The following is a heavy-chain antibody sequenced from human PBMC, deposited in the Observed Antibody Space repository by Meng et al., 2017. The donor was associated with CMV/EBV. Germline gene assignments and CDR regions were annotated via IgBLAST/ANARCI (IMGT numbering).Heavy chain of an antibody. CDR1: GGTFSSYA. CDR2: IIPIFGTA. J-gene: IGHJ4*02. CDR3: ASAPTYNYYDSSGYFGY. Sequence: QVQLVQSGAEVKKPGSSVKVSCKASGGTFSSYAISWVRQAPGQGLEWMGGIIPIFGTANYAQKFRGRVTITADKSTSTAYMELSSLRSEDTAVYYCASAPTYNYYDSSGYFGYWGQGTLVTVSS. V-gene: IGHV1-69*06. D-gene: IGHD3-22*01.